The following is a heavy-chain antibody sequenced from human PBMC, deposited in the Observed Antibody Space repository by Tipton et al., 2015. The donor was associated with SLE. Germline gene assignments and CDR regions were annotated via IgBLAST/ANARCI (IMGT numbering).Heavy chain of an antibody. V-gene: IGHV4-38-2*02. CDR3: AREATTSPRTNYHYYMDV. D-gene: IGHD1-26*01. CDR1: GFSISSGYY. Sequence: TLSLTCAVSGFSISSGYYWGWIRQSPEKGLEWIGSISHSGNIYYNPSLKSRVSMSIDTSKNQVFLRLSSVTAADPAIYYCAREATTSPRTNYHYYMDVWGKGTTVTISS. CDR2: ISHSGNI. J-gene: IGHJ6*03.